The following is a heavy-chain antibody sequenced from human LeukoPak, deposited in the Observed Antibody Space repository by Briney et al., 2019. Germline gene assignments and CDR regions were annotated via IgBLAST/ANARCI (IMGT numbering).Heavy chain of an antibody. J-gene: IGHJ5*02. CDR2: IYHSGST. Sequence: PSQTLSLTCTVSGGSIRSHENYWSWIRQHPGKCLEWIGYIYHSGSTYYNPSLKSRVTISVDTSRSKFSLKLSSVTAADTAVYYCARAHNYDSLNGYYIDPWGQGTLVTVSS. CDR3: ARAHNYDSLNGYYIDP. D-gene: IGHD3-3*01. CDR1: GGSIRSHENY. V-gene: IGHV4-31*03.